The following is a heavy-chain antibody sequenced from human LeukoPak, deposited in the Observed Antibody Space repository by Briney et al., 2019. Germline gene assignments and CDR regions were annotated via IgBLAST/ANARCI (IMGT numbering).Heavy chain of an antibody. Sequence: GGSLRLSCGASGFVFDTHDMHWVRQAPGKGLEWVAFIRYDGSNKYYADSVKGRFTISRDNSKNTLYLQMNSLRAEDTAVYYCAKDQRFQRAFDIWGQGTMVTVSS. CDR3: AKDQRFQRAFDI. CDR1: GFVFDTHD. D-gene: IGHD2-2*01. V-gene: IGHV3-30*02. J-gene: IGHJ3*02. CDR2: IRYDGSNK.